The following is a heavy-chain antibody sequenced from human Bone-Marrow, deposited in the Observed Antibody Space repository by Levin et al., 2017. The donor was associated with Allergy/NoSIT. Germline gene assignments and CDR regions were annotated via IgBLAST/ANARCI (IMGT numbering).Heavy chain of an antibody. D-gene: IGHD2-21*01. CDR3: TLAYYFES. J-gene: IGHJ4*02. CDR2: VDPEDKET. Sequence: VASVKVSCKVSGDSLRDSSMHWVRQVPGKGLEWMGGVDPEDKETVYAQKFQGRLTLTEETSTDTAYMDLSDLRSEDTAIYYCTLAYYFESWGQGSLLTVSS. V-gene: IGHV1-24*01. CDR1: GDSLRDSS.